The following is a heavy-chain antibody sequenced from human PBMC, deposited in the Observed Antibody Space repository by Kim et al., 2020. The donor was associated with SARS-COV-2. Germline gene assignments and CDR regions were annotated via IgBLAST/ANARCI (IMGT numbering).Heavy chain of an antibody. CDR1: GGTFSSYA. V-gene: IGHV1-69*13. CDR3: ARDPGYGSGTNGDY. D-gene: IGHD3-10*01. Sequence: SVKVSCKASGGTFSSYAISWVRQAPGQGLEWMGGIIPIFGTANYAQKFQGRVTITADESTSTAYMELSSLRSEDTAVYYCARDPGYGSGTNGDYWGQGTLVTVSS. CDR2: IIPIFGTA. J-gene: IGHJ4*02.